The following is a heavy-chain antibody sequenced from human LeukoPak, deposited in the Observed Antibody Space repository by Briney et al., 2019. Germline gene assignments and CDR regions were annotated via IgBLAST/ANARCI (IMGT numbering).Heavy chain of an antibody. CDR3: ARADILTGYGYFDL. J-gene: IGHJ2*01. V-gene: IGHV1-2*04. CDR2: INPNSGGT. D-gene: IGHD3-9*01. CDR1: GYTFTGYY. Sequence: ASVKVSCKASGYTFTGYYMHWVRQAPGQGLEWMGWINPNSGGTNYAQKFQGWVTMTRDTSISTAYMELSRLRSDDTAVYYCARADILTGYGYFDLWGRGTLVTVSS.